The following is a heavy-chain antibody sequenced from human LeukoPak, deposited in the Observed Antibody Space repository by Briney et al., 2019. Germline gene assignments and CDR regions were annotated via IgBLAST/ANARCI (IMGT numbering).Heavy chain of an antibody. CDR2: INPSGGNT. Sequence: ASVKVSCKASGYTFTNYYMHWVRQAPGQGLEWMGIINPSGGNTNYAQKFQGRVTTTRDTSTSTVYMELSSLRSEDTADYYCARGQVSDYWGQGTLVTVSS. J-gene: IGHJ4*02. CDR3: ARGQVSDY. CDR1: GYTFTNYY. D-gene: IGHD3-10*01. V-gene: IGHV1-46*01.